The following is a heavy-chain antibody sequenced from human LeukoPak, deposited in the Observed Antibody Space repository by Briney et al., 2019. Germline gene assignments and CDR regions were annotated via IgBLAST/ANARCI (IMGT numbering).Heavy chain of an antibody. D-gene: IGHD3-22*01. Sequence: GGSLRLSCAASGFTFSSYSMNWVRQAPGKGLEWVSSISSSSSYIYYADSVKGRFTISRDNAKNSLYLQMNSLRAEDTALYYCAKDSRGYSSGYIDIWGQGTMVTVSS. V-gene: IGHV3-21*04. CDR3: AKDSRGYSSGYIDI. CDR1: GFTFSSYS. CDR2: ISSSSSYI. J-gene: IGHJ3*02.